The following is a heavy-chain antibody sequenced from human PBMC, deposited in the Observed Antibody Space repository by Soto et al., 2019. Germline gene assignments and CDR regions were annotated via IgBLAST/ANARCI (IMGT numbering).Heavy chain of an antibody. V-gene: IGHV3-23*01. Sequence: GGSLRLSCAASGFTFSSYGMSWVRQAPGKGLEWVSSISGSGGSTYYADSVKGRFTISRDNSKNTLYLQMSSLRAEDTAVYYCANRNDYGSGSYFPFDHWGQGTLVTVSS. CDR3: ANRNDYGSGSYFPFDH. J-gene: IGHJ4*02. CDR1: GFTFSSYG. D-gene: IGHD3-10*01. CDR2: ISGSGGST.